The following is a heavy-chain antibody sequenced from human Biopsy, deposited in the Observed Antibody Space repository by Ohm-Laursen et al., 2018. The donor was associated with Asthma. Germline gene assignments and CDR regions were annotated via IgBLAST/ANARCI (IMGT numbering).Heavy chain of an antibody. J-gene: IGHJ3*02. CDR3: VRDGTDDAFDI. CDR2: ISKDASTQ. CDR1: GFSFSNFA. Sequence: SLRLSCSAPGFSFSNFAIHWVRQAPGKGLEWVGVISKDASTQDYADSVKGRFTMARDNSKNTLDLQMNNLREEDTAVYYCVRDGTDDAFDIWGQGTVVSVSS. V-gene: IGHV3-30*01. D-gene: IGHD1-1*01.